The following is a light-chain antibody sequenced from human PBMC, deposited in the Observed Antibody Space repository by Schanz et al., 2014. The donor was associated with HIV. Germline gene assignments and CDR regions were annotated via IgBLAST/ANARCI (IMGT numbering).Light chain of an antibody. J-gene: IGLJ1*01. Sequence: QSALTQPASVSGSPGQSISISCTGSSSDIGGYKYVSWYQQHPDKAPKLVIFDVIKRPSGVSNRFSGSKSGNTASLTISGLQAEDEADYYCCSYAGSYTYVFGTGTKLTVL. CDR1: SSDIGGYKY. CDR3: CSYAGSYTYV. CDR2: DVI. V-gene: IGLV2-14*03.